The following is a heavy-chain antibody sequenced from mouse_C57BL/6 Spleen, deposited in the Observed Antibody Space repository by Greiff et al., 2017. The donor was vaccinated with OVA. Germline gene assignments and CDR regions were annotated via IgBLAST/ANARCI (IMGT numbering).Heavy chain of an antibody. V-gene: IGHV1-50*01. CDR2: IDPSDSYT. J-gene: IGHJ2*01. CDR1: GYTFTSYW. CDR3: AGYYGSKSFYYFDY. Sequence: VQLQQPGAELVKPGASVKLSCKASGYTFTSYWMQWVKQRPGQGLEWIGEIDPSDSYTNYNQKFKGKATLTVDTSSSTAYMQLSSLTSEDSAVYYCAGYYGSKSFYYFDYWGQGTTLTVSS. D-gene: IGHD1-1*01.